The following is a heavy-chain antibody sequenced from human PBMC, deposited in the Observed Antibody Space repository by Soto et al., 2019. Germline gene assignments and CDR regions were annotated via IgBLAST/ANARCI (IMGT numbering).Heavy chain of an antibody. CDR1: GGSFSGNY. V-gene: IGHV4-34*01. CDR3: ARGRRQQCVRSAASDWFDP. D-gene: IGHD6-19*01. CDR2: INRSGST. Sequence: SETLSLTCAVYGGSFSGNYWSWIRQPPGKGLEWIGEINRSGSTNSNPSLKSRVTISVDPSKNQFSLKLSSVTAADTAVYFCARGRRQQCVRSAASDWFDPWGQGTLVNVSS. J-gene: IGHJ5*02.